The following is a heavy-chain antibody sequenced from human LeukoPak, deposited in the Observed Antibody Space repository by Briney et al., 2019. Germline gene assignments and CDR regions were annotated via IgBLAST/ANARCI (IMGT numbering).Heavy chain of an antibody. CDR2: ISTTGRTL. D-gene: IGHD4-17*01. J-gene: IGHJ4*02. Sequence: EGSLRLSCAASGFVFSGYEMNWVRQAPGKGLEWISSISTTGRTLNYADSVKGRFTISRDNAKNSLYLQMNSLSAEDTAVYYCARGDDYGDSLVAYWGQGTLVTVSS. CDR1: GFVFSGYE. CDR3: ARGDDYGDSLVAY. V-gene: IGHV3-48*03.